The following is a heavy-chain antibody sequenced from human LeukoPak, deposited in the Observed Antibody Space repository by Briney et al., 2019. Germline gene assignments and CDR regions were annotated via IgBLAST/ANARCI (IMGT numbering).Heavy chain of an antibody. CDR1: AFTVSSNC. V-gene: IGHV3-66*01. J-gene: IGHJ5*02. D-gene: IGHD3-22*01. Sequence: GGSLRLSCAASAFTVSSNCKTWVRQAPGKGLEWVSLIYSSGNTHYADSVKGRFTISRDNSKNTVYLQMNSLRVEDTAVYYCARVVDSSGYYGWFDPWGQGTLVTVSS. CDR3: ARVVDSSGYYGWFDP. CDR2: IYSSGNT.